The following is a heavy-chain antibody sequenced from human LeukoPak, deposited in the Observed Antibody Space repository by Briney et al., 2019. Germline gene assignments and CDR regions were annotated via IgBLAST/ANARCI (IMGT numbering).Heavy chain of an antibody. CDR2: IKEDGTDK. CDR3: ATWSDVWEFDS. V-gene: IGHV3-7*05. CDR1: GFTFSNSW. Sequence: GGSLRLSCAASGFTFSNSWMTWLRQAPGKGLEWVAHIKEDGTDKYYVNSVTGRFTISRDNTINSLYLQMSSLRAEDTAVYCCATWSDVWEFDSWGQGTLVCVSS. J-gene: IGHJ4*02. D-gene: IGHD1-26*01.